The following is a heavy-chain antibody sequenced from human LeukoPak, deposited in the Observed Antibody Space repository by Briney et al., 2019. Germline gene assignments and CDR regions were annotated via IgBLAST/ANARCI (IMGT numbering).Heavy chain of an antibody. CDR2: IYPGDYDT. CDR1: GIHFTSYW. V-gene: IGHV5-51*03. CDR3: ARPSRGYCSSTSCHYYYGMDV. D-gene: IGHD2-2*01. J-gene: IGHJ6*02. Sequence: GGSLEISWKGSGIHFTSYWIGWGRQRPGKGLGWMGTIYPGDYDTRYSPSFQGQVTISADKSISTAYLQWSSLKASDTAMYYCARPSRGYCSSTSCHYYYGMDVWGQGTTVTVSS.